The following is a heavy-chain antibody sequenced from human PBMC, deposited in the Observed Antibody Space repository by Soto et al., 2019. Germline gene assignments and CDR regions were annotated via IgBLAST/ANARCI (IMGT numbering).Heavy chain of an antibody. Sequence: PSETLSLTCTVSGDSISSPYWSWIRQPPGKGLECIGYIYHTGITNYNPSLKSRVTVSLDKSKNQFSLKLTSVTAADTAVYFCAREQICNVVKCSNWFDPWGQGTLVTVSS. J-gene: IGHJ5*02. D-gene: IGHD2-8*01. CDR2: IYHTGIT. CDR3: AREQICNVVKCSNWFDP. CDR1: GDSISSPY. V-gene: IGHV4-59*11.